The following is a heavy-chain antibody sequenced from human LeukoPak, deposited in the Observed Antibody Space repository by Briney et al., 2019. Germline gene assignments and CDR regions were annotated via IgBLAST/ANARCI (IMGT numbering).Heavy chain of an antibody. CDR3: ARDNYGAEEGIGSSLVWLDP. V-gene: IGHV7-4-1*02. Sequence: GASVKVSCKASGYTFTTYAINWVRQAPGQGLEWMGWIHTSTGKPTYAQGFTEQFVFSLDASVSTAYLQISSLKAGDTAVYYCARDNYGAEEGIGSSLVWLDPWGQGTRVTVSS. J-gene: IGHJ5*02. D-gene: IGHD4-11*01. CDR1: GYTFTTYA. CDR2: IHTSTGKP.